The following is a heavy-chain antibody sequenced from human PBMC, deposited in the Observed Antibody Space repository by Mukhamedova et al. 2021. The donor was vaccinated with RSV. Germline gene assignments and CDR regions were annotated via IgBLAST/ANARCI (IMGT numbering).Heavy chain of an antibody. CDR2: IYSGSST. V-gene: IGHV3-53*01. D-gene: IGHD1-14*01. J-gene: IGHJ4*02. Sequence: EWVSIIYSGSSTYYADSVKGRFTISRDNSKNTLFLHMSSLRAEDTAVYYCARGENRYYFDYWGQGTLVTVSS. CDR3: ARGENRYYFDY.